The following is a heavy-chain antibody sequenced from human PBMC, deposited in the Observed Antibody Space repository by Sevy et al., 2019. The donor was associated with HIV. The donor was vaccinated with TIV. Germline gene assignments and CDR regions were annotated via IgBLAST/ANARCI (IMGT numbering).Heavy chain of an antibody. Sequence: SVNVSCKASGGTFSSYAISWVRQAPGQGLEWMGGIIPIFGTTNYAQKFQGRVTITADESTTTAYMELSSLRSEDMAVYYCARGPIVVVPAARPNWFDPWGQGTLVTVSS. CDR2: IIPIFGTT. D-gene: IGHD2-2*01. CDR1: GGTFSSYA. CDR3: ARGPIVVVPAARPNWFDP. J-gene: IGHJ5*02. V-gene: IGHV1-69*13.